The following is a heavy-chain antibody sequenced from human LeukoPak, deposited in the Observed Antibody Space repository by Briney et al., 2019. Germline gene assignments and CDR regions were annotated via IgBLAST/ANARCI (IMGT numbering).Heavy chain of an antibody. D-gene: IGHD3-10*01. CDR3: ARGSGSSAGFDF. CDR2: IYYTGST. J-gene: IGHJ4*02. V-gene: IGHV4-39*01. CDR1: VGSISSSSYY. Sequence: SETLSLTCTVSVGSISSSSYYWGSVRQPPGKGLEWIGSIYYTGSTYYNPSLKSRVTISVDTSKNQFSLKLTSVTAADTAVYYCARGSGSSAGFDFWGQGTLVTVSS.